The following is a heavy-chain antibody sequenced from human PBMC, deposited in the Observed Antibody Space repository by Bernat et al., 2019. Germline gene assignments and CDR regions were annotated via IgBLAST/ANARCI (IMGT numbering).Heavy chain of an antibody. D-gene: IGHD2-15*01. J-gene: IGHJ4*02. CDR3: ARSSGGSLQRFDY. V-gene: IGHV3-20*03. CDR1: FTFDDYG. Sequence: EVQLVESGGGVVRPGFTFDDYGMSWVRQAPGKGLEWVSGINWNGGSTGYADSVKGRFTISRDNAKNSLYLQMNSLRAEDTALYYCARSSGGSLQRFDYWGQGTLVTVSS. CDR2: INWNGGST.